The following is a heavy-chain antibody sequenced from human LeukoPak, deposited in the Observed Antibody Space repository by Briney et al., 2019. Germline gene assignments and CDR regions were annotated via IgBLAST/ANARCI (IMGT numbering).Heavy chain of an antibody. V-gene: IGHV3-23*01. D-gene: IGHD2-2*01. CDR2: ISGSGGTT. J-gene: IGHJ4*02. Sequence: PGGSLRLSCAASGFTFSTYAMSWVRQAPGKGLEWVSAISGSGGTTYNADSVKGRFTISRDNSKSTLYLQMSSLRPEDTALYFCAKGRVSGLFVIIRAANDYWGQGTLVTVSS. CDR3: AKGRVSGLFVIIRAANDY. CDR1: GFTFSTYA.